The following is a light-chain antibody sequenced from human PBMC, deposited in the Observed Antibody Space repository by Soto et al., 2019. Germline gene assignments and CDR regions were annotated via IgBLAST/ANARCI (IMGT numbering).Light chain of an antibody. CDR2: GTS. CDR1: QSVSSN. J-gene: IGKJ5*01. CDR3: QQYESSPIT. V-gene: IGKV3D-15*01. Sequence: EIVMTLSPATLSVSPGERATLSCRASQSVSSNLAWYQQKPGQAPRLLIYGTSIRATGIPDRFSGSGSETDFTLTVNRLEPEDFAVYYCQQYESSPITFGQGTRLEIK.